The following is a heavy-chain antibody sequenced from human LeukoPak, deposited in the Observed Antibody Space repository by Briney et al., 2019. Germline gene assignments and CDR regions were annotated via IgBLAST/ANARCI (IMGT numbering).Heavy chain of an antibody. J-gene: IGHJ4*02. V-gene: IGHV4-59*01. D-gene: IGHD3-22*01. CDR1: GGSFSGYY. Sequence: PSETLSLTCAVYGGSFSGYYWSWIRQPPGKGLEWIGYIYYSGSTNYNPSLKSRVTISVDTSKNQFSLKLASVTAADTAVYYCARVGYYYDTRGFFDSWGQGTLVTVSS. CDR2: IYYSGST. CDR3: ARVGYYYDTRGFFDS.